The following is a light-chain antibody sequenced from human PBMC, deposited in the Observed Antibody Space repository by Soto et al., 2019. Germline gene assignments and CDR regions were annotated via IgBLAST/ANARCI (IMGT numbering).Light chain of an antibody. CDR3: YSWNSNSDTHYV. V-gene: IGLV2-14*03. J-gene: IGLJ1*01. CDR2: DVN. Sequence: QSVLTQPASVSGSPGQSISISCTGTSSDIGASNYVSWYQQHPGQAPKLMISDVNNRPSGISDRFSGSKSGNTASLTISGLQAEDEADYYCYSWNSNSDTHYVFGTGTKLTVL. CDR1: SSDIGASNY.